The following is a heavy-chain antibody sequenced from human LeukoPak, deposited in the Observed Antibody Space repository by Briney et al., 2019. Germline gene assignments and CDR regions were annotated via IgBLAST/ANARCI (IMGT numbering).Heavy chain of an antibody. CDR2: IKHDGSED. CDR3: ARDWAYYGDHYSFDY. CDR1: GFTFSNYW. D-gene: IGHD4-17*01. V-gene: IGHV3-7*01. J-gene: IGHJ4*02. Sequence: GGSLRLSCAASGFTFSNYWMTWVRQAPGKGLEWVANIKHDGSEDYYLDSVKGRFTISRDNAKSSMWLQMNSLRDEDTAVYYCARDWAYYGDHYSFDYWGQGTLVTVSS.